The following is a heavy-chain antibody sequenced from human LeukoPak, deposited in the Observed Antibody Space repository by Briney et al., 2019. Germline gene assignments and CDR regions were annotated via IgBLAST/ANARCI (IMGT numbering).Heavy chain of an antibody. D-gene: IGHD2-8*01. Sequence: GGSLRLSCSASGFAFSGFAMGWVRQAPGKGLEWVANIKQDGSEKNYVDSVKSRFTISRDNAKSSLFLQMNDLRAEDTAVYYCAKGGRGNGEVYWGQGTLVTVSS. CDR3: AKGGRGNGEVY. CDR2: IKQDGSEK. CDR1: GFAFSGFA. J-gene: IGHJ4*02. V-gene: IGHV3-7*01.